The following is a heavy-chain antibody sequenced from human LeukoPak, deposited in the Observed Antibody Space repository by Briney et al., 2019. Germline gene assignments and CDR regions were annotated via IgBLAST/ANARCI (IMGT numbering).Heavy chain of an antibody. Sequence: SETLSLTCAVSGGSISSGGYSWSWIRQPPGKGLEWIGYIYYSGSTYYNPSPKSRVTISVDTSKNQFSLKLSSVTAADTAVYYCARSEVDTAMVNDYWGQGTLVTVSS. CDR1: GGSISSGGYS. V-gene: IGHV4-30-4*07. CDR2: IYYSGST. D-gene: IGHD5-18*01. J-gene: IGHJ4*02. CDR3: ARSEVDTAMVNDY.